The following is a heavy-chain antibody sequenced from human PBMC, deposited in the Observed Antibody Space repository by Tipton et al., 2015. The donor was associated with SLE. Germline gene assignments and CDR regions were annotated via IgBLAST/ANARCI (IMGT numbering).Heavy chain of an antibody. CDR1: GDSISNKY. J-gene: IGHJ3*02. CDR2: MYHSGST. CDR3: ARGSDRSGYFGAFDI. Sequence: GLVKPSETLSLICTVSGDSISNKYWSWIRQPPGKGLEWIGHMYHSGSTNYNPSLASRVSISIDTSKNQFSLKVTSVTAADTAVYYCARGSDRSGYFGAFDIWGQGTMVTVSS. V-gene: IGHV4-59*01. D-gene: IGHD3-22*01.